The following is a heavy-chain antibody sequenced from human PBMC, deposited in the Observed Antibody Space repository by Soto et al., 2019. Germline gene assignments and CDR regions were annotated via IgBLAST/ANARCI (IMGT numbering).Heavy chain of an antibody. CDR2: AHHCGGT. Sequence: QVQLQESGPGLVKPSGTLSLTCTVSGGSMSSSNWWNWVRQPPGKGLEWIGGAHHCGGTNYNPSLTSRVTISVDKSKNHFPLKLSSVTAVDTAVYYCARPEATVLDNWGQGTLVTVSS. CDR3: ARPEATVLDN. CDR1: GGSMSSSNW. D-gene: IGHD4-17*01. J-gene: IGHJ4*02. V-gene: IGHV4-4*02.